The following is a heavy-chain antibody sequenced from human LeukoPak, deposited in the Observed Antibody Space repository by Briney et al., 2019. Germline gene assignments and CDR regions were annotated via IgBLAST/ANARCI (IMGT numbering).Heavy chain of an antibody. CDR2: ISYTGST. J-gene: IGHJ2*01. Sequence: PSETLSLTCTVSGASIRSSYWSWIRQPPGKGLEWIGYISYTGSTNYNSSLKSRVSLSVDTSKNQFSLELSSVTAADTAVYYCATYRTSFIYWYFDLWGRGTLVTVSS. CDR1: GASIRSSY. D-gene: IGHD2-2*01. CDR3: ATYRTSFIYWYFDL. V-gene: IGHV4-59*01.